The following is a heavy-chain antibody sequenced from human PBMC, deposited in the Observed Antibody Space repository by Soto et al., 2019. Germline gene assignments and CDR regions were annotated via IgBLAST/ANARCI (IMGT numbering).Heavy chain of an antibody. CDR2: ISWNSGSI. V-gene: IGHV3-9*01. Sequence: GGSLRLSCAASGFTFDDYAMHWVRQAPGKGLEWVSGISWNSGSIGYADSVKGRFTISRDNAKNSLYLQMNSLRAEDTALYYCAKDIWGAGELLTACYYGMDVWGQGTTVTVSS. CDR1: GFTFDDYA. D-gene: IGHD3-10*01. J-gene: IGHJ6*02. CDR3: AKDIWGAGELLTACYYGMDV.